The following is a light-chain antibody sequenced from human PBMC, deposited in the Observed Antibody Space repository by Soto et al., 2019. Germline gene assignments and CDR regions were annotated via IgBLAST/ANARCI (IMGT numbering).Light chain of an antibody. CDR1: QSVSSN. CDR3: QQDNNWPPIT. Sequence: EIVMTQSPATLSVSPGERATLSCRASQSVSSNLAWYQQKPGQAPRLLIYGASTRATGIPARFSGSGSGTEFTFTISSMQSEDVAVYYCQQDNNWPPITLGQGTRLEIK. CDR2: GAS. V-gene: IGKV3-15*01. J-gene: IGKJ5*01.